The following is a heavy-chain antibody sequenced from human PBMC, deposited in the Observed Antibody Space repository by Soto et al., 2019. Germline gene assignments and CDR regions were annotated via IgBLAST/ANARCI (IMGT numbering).Heavy chain of an antibody. CDR1: GFIFNEYG. CDR3: ARWGCSGTNCNLNQRSYDL. D-gene: IGHD2-15*01. Sequence: QVQLVESGGGVVQPGMSLRLSCAASGFIFNEYGMHWVRQAPGKGLEWVAVIWYDGSNKYYADSVNGRFTISRDNSKNTMSLQMNNLRGEDTAVYYCARWGCSGTNCNLNQRSYDLWGQGTLVTVSS. V-gene: IGHV3-33*03. J-gene: IGHJ4*02. CDR2: IWYDGSNK.